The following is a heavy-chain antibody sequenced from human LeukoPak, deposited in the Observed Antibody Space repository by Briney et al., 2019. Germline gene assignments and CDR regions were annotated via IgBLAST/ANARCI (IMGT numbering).Heavy chain of an antibody. CDR3: ARAGLLDYGDDGLSY. CDR1: GYTFTSYY. D-gene: IGHD4-17*01. J-gene: IGHJ4*02. V-gene: IGHV1-46*01. CDR2: INPSGGST. Sequence: ASVKVSCKASGYTFTSYYMHWVRQAPGQGLEWMGIINPSGGSTSYAQKFQGRVTMTRDTSTSTVYMELSSLRSEDTAVYYCARAGLLDYGDDGLSYWGQGTLVTVSS.